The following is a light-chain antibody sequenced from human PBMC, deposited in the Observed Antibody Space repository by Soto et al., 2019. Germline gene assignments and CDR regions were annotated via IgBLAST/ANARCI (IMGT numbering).Light chain of an antibody. J-gene: IGKJ1*01. CDR2: WAS. V-gene: IGKV4-1*01. Sequence: DIVMTQSPDSLAVSLGERATINCKSSQSVIHTSNNKSYLAWYQQKPGQPPELLLYWASARESGVPDRFSGSGSGTDFTLTISSLQAEDVAVYYCQQYYSTPWTFGQGTKVEIK. CDR3: QQYYSTPWT. CDR1: QSVIHTSNNKSY.